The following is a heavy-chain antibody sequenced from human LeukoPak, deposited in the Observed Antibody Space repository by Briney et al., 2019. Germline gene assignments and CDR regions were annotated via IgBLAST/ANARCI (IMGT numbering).Heavy chain of an antibody. V-gene: IGHV4-59*01. J-gene: IGHJ4*02. CDR3: ARVEYSAQSLYY. D-gene: IGHD5-18*01. CDR1: GGSINSYY. Sequence: PPETLCLTCTVSGGSINSYYSSWIRQPPGKGLEWIGYISYSGSTNYDPSLKSRVTISVDTSKNQFSLKLSSVTAADTAVYYCARVEYSAQSLYYWGKGTIVTSSS. CDR2: ISYSGST.